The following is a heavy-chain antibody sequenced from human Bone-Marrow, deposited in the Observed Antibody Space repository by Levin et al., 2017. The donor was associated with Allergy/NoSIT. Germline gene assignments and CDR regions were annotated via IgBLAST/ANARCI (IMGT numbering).Heavy chain of an antibody. CDR3: AKATVNYGDYFPPWFDP. D-gene: IGHD4-17*01. J-gene: IGHJ5*02. Sequence: SLKISCAASGFTFDDYAMHWVRQAPGKGLEWVSGISWNSGSIGYADSVKGRFTISRDNAKNSLYLQMNSLRAEDTALYYCAKATVNYGDYFPPWFDPWGQGTLVTVSS. CDR2: ISWNSGSI. CDR1: GFTFDDYA. V-gene: IGHV3-9*01.